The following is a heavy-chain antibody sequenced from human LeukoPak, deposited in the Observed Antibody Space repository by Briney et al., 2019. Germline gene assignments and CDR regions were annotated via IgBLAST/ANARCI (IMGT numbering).Heavy chain of an antibody. CDR2: ISYDGRAE. CDR1: GHTFSRYP. J-gene: IGHJ4*02. CDR3: AKVFRKDGDFHLFDY. D-gene: IGHD4-17*01. V-gene: IGHV3-30*04. Sequence: GGSLRLSCVASGHTFSRYPIHWVRQAPGKGLEWVAVISYDGRAENYADSVKGRLSISRDNSKDTVFLQTNSLKVEDTAVYYCAKVFRKDGDFHLFDYWGQGTLVTVSS.